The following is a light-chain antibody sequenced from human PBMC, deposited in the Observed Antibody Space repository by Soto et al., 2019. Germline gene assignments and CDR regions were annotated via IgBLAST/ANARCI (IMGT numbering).Light chain of an antibody. V-gene: IGKV3-20*01. CDR3: QQYGSSPLFT. CDR2: GAS. Sequence: EIVLTQSPGTLSLSPGERATLSCRASQTVTNNYLAWYQQKPGLAPRLLIFGASSRATGIPDRFGGSGSGTDFTLTISSLEPEYFAVYYCQQYGSSPLFTFGPGTKVDFK. CDR1: QTVTNNY. J-gene: IGKJ3*01.